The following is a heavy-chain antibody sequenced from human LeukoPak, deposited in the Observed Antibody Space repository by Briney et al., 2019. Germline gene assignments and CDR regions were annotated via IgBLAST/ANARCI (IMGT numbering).Heavy chain of an antibody. Sequence: GASVKVSRKASGYTFTGYYMHWVRQAPGQGLEWMGWINPNSGGTNYAQKFQGRVTMTRDTSISTAYMELSRLRSDDTAVYYCARDLRQRQWLVQAAFDIWGQGTMVTVSS. D-gene: IGHD6-19*01. CDR2: INPNSGGT. CDR3: ARDLRQRQWLVQAAFDI. V-gene: IGHV1-2*02. J-gene: IGHJ3*02. CDR1: GYTFTGYY.